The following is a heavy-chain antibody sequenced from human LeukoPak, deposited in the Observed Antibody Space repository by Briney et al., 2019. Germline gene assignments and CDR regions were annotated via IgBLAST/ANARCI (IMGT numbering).Heavy chain of an antibody. CDR3: ARGDRTLNFDS. CDR2: LYHSGST. J-gene: IGHJ4*02. Sequence: PSETLSLTCTVSGGSISSGGYYWSWIRQPPEKGLEWIGFLYHSGSTYYNPSLKSRVTMSIHRSQNQFSLNVTSVTAADTAVYYCARGDRTLNFDSWGQGTQVTVSS. V-gene: IGHV4-30-2*01. CDR1: GGSISSGGYY.